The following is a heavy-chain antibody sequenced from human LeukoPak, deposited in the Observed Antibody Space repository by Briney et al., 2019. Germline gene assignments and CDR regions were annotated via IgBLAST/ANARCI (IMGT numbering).Heavy chain of an antibody. Sequence: SVKVSCKASGGTFSSYAISWVRQAPGQGLEWMGRIIPILGIANYAQKFQGRVTITADKSTSTAYMELSSLRSEDTAVYYCARAYSLGRSFDYWGQGTLVTVSS. CDR3: ARAYSLGRSFDY. CDR2: IIPILGIA. V-gene: IGHV1-69*04. J-gene: IGHJ4*02. D-gene: IGHD6-13*01. CDR1: GGTFSSYA.